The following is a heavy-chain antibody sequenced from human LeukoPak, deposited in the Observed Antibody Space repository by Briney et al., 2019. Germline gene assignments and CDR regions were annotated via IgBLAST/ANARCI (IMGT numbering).Heavy chain of an antibody. CDR3: ARVGGGSYLYFDY. CDR2: IYHSGST. CDR1: GGSFSGYY. J-gene: IGHJ4*02. D-gene: IGHD1-26*01. Sequence: SETLSLTCAVYGGSFSGYYWSWIRQPPGKGLEWIGSIYHSGSTYYNPSLKSRVTISVDTSKNQFSLKLSSVTAADTAVYYCARVGGGSYLYFDYWGQGTLVTVSS. V-gene: IGHV4-34*01.